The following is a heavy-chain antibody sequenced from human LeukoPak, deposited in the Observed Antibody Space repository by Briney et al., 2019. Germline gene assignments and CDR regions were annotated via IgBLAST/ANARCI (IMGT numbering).Heavy chain of an antibody. CDR1: GGSISSYY. CDR3: ARDQWGHCSSTSCYSYYYYMDV. J-gene: IGHJ6*03. V-gene: IGHV4-4*07. CDR2: IYTSGST. Sequence: PSETLSLTCTVSGGSISSYYWSWIRQPAGKGLEWIGRIYTSGSTNYNPSLMSRVTMSVDTSQNQFSLKLSSVTAADTAVYYCARDQWGHCSSTSCYSYYYYMDVWGKGTTVTVSS. D-gene: IGHD2-2*02.